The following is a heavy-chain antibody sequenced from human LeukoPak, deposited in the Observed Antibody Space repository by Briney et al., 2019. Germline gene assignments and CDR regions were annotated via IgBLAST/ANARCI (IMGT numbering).Heavy chain of an antibody. D-gene: IGHD3-10*01. Sequence: GGSLRLSCAASGFTFSSYAMHWVRQAPGKGLEWVSAISGSGGSTYYADSGKGRFTISRDNSKNTLYLQMNSLRAEDTAVYYCAKLSSGSYHLSYWGQGTLVTVSS. CDR3: AKLSSGSYHLSY. CDR2: ISGSGGST. J-gene: IGHJ4*02. CDR1: GFTFSSYA. V-gene: IGHV3-23*01.